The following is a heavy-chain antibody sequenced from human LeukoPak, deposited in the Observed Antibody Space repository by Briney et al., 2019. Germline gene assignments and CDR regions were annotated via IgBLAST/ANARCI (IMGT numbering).Heavy chain of an antibody. CDR2: IKSKVNGETT. Sequence: GGSLRLSCAASGFTFRDAGMSWVRQAPGKGLEWVGRIKSKVNGETTDYAAPVKGRFTISRDDSKNTLYLQMNSLKTEDTAVYYCARDIPRGSTHLDYWGQGTLVTVSA. J-gene: IGHJ4*02. D-gene: IGHD1-26*01. V-gene: IGHV3-15*01. CDR1: GFTFRDAG. CDR3: ARDIPRGSTHLDY.